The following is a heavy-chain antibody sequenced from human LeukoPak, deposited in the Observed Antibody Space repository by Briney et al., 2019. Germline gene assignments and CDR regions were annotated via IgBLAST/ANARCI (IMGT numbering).Heavy chain of an antibody. J-gene: IGHJ4*02. CDR2: INSDGSST. D-gene: IGHD4-17*01. CDR3: ARDRADPDYGDYVFAY. Sequence: GGSLRLSCAASGFTFSSYWMHWVRQAPGKGLVWVSRINSDGSSTSYADSVKGRFTISRDNAKNSLYLNIHSLRAEDTAVYYCARDRADPDYGDYVFAYWGQGTLVTVSS. CDR1: GFTFSSYW. V-gene: IGHV3-74*01.